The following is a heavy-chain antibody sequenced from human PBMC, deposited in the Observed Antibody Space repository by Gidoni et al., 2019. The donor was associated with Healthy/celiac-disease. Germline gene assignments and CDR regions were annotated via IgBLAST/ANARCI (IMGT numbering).Heavy chain of an antibody. Sequence: QVTLRESGPALVKPTQTLTLTCTFSGFSLSTSGMCVRWIRQPPGKALEWLARIDWDDDKYYSTSLKTRLTISKDTSKNQVVLTMTNMDPVDTATYYCARIRGYDILTGYYPIGYYYYMDVWGKGTTVTVSS. V-gene: IGHV2-70*15. CDR3: ARIRGYDILTGYYPIGYYYYMDV. D-gene: IGHD3-9*01. CDR1: GFSLSTSGMC. CDR2: IDWDDDK. J-gene: IGHJ6*03.